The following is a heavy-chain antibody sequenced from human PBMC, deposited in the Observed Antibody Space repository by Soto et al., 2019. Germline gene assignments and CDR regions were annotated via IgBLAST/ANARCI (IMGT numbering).Heavy chain of an antibody. V-gene: IGHV3-30-3*01. CDR3: ARQEVEHDAFDI. CDR2: ISSEGSNK. Sequence: QVHLVESGGGVVQPGRSLRLSCAAFGIPFSRYSLHWVRQAPGKGLEWLAVISSEGSNKYYANSVKGRLTISRDNSQNTVYLQMDSLTAEDTAIYYFARQEVEHDAFDIWGQGTMVTVSS. J-gene: IGHJ3*02. D-gene: IGHD1-1*01. CDR1: GIPFSRYS.